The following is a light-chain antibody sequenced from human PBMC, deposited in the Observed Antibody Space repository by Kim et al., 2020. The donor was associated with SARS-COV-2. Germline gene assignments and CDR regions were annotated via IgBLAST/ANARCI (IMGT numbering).Light chain of an antibody. Sequence: SELPQDPAVSVALGQTVRITCQGDSLRSYYATWYQQKPGQAPIVVIYGKNNRPSGIPDRFSGSSSGDTASLTITGTQAGDEADYYCNSRGSNDNVLFGGGTQLTVL. CDR2: GKN. CDR3: NSRGSNDNVL. J-gene: IGLJ2*01. V-gene: IGLV3-19*01. CDR1: SLRSYY.